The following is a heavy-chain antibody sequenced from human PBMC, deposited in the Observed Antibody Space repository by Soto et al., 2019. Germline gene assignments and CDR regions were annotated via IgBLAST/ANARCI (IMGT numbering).Heavy chain of an antibody. Sequence: QVQLQQWGAGLLKPSETLSLTCAVYGGSFSGYYWSWIRQPPGKGLEWIGEINHSGSTNYNPSLKSRVTLAVDTSKNQFSLKLSSVTAADTAVYYRARGGNSGYAVGGQGTLVTVSS. CDR1: GGSFSGYY. D-gene: IGHD5-12*01. J-gene: IGHJ4*02. V-gene: IGHV4-34*01. CDR3: ARGGNSGYAV. CDR2: INHSGST.